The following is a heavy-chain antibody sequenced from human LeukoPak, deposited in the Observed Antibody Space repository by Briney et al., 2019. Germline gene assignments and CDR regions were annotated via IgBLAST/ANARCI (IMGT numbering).Heavy chain of an antibody. Sequence: GGSLRLSCAASGFTFSSYGMHWVRQAPGKGLEWVAFIRYDGSNKYYADSVKGRFTISRDNAKNSLYLQMNSLRAEDTAVYYCARVGRYFDWAPPGHSNYFDYWGQGTLVTVSS. V-gene: IGHV3-30*02. CDR1: GFTFSSYG. CDR2: IRYDGSNK. CDR3: ARVGRYFDWAPPGHSNYFDY. D-gene: IGHD3-9*01. J-gene: IGHJ4*02.